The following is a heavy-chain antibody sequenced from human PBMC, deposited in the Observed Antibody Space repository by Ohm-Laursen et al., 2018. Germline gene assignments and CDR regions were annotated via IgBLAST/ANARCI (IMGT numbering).Heavy chain of an antibody. CDR3: ARTFRDYYYYGMDV. V-gene: IGHV3-23*01. CDR1: GFTFISFA. Sequence: SLRLCCAASGFTFISFAMSWVGQAPGKGLEWVSAISDSGDSTYYADSVKGRFTISRDNSKNTLYLQMNSLRAEDTAVYYCARTFRDYYYYGMDVWGQGTTVTVSS. CDR2: ISDSGDST. D-gene: IGHD3-10*01. J-gene: IGHJ6*02.